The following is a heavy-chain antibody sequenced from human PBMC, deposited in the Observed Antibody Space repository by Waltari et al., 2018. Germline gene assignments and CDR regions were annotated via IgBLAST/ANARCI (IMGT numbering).Heavy chain of an antibody. V-gene: IGHV4-61*02. J-gene: IGHJ4*02. CDR2: IYSGGDA. CDR3: AREIYGGNSRPFDF. CDR1: GGSINSDTYY. D-gene: IGHD2-21*02. Sequence: QVLLQESGPGLVKPSQTLSLTCTVSGGSINSDTYYWSWIRQPAGKGLEWIGRIYSGGDARYSPSLERRVTMSVDTSKSQFSLRLTSVTSEDTAFYYCAREIYGGNSRPFDFWGQGALVTVSS.